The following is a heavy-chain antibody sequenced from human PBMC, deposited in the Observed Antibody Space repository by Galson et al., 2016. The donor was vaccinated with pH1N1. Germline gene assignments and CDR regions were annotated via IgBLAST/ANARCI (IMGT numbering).Heavy chain of an antibody. CDR1: GYTFTFTGYF. CDR2: INPYSGDT. J-gene: IGHJ6*02. CDR3: ARDVAPPGHYAMDV. V-gene: IGHV1-2*06. Sequence: SVKVSCKASGYTFTFTGYFIHRLRQAPGLGFEFDWMGRINPYSGDTAFAHNFQGRVTMTRDTPFGTAYMEVSRLTSDDTAIYYCARDVAPPGHYAMDVWGQGTTVTVSS.